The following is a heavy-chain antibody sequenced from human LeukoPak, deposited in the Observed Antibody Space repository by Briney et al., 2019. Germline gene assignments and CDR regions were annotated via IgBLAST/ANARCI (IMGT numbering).Heavy chain of an antibody. CDR1: GYTFTSYD. D-gene: IGHD5-18*01. V-gene: IGHV1-8*03. Sequence: ASVKVSCKASGYTFTSYDINWMRQATGQGLEWMGWMNPNSGNTGYAQKFQGRVTITRNTSISTAYMELSSLRSEDTAVYYCASLTATHARSDAFDIWGQGTMVTVSS. CDR3: ASLTATHARSDAFDI. J-gene: IGHJ3*02. CDR2: MNPNSGNT.